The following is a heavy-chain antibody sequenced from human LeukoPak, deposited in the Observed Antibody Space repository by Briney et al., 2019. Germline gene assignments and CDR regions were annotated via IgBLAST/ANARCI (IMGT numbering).Heavy chain of an antibody. CDR2: ISGSGGST. V-gene: IGHV3-23*01. D-gene: IGHD3-10*01. CDR1: GFTFSSYA. J-gene: IGHJ4*02. CDR3: AKGLGSGSYYKIDY. Sequence: GGSLRLSCAASGFTFSSYAMSWVRQAPGQGREWVSAISGSGGSTYYADSVKGRFTIARDNSKNTLYLQMNSLRAEDTAVYYCAKGLGSGSYYKIDYWGQGTLVTVSS.